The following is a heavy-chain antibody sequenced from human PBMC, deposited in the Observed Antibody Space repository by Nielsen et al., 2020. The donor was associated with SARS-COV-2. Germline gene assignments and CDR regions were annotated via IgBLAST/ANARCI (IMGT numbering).Heavy chain of an antibody. V-gene: IGHV4-34*01. CDR2: IDQNGRI. J-gene: IGHJ6*02. CDR1: GGSSRGYL. Sequence: SDTLSPTFAAYGGSSRGYLWRWTRQTPTKGLEWIGEIDQNGRIDYNPSLQSRVSILEDTYRRTFSLRMTSVTAADTAVYYCARKRYGELSFNPYYATDVWGQGTTVTVSS. D-gene: IGHD3-10*01. CDR3: ARKRYGELSFNPYYATDV.